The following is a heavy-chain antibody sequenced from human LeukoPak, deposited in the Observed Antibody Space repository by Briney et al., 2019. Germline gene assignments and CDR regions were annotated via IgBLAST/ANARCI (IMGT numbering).Heavy chain of an antibody. CDR2: IYPGDSDT. CDR1: GYTFTTSW. CDR3: ARCGYGGNSPKACDY. V-gene: IGHV5-51*01. D-gene: IGHD4-23*01. J-gene: IGHJ4*02. Sequence: GESLKISCQGSGYTFTTSWIGWVRQMPGKGLEWMGIIYPGDSDTRYSPSFQGQVTISADKSIGTAYLQWSSLKASDTAMYYCARCGYGGNSPKACDYWGQGTPVTVSS.